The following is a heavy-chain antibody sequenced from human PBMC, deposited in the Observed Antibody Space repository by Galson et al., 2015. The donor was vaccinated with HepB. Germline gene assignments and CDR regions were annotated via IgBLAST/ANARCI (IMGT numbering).Heavy chain of an antibody. CDR2: IIPILGIA. D-gene: IGHD6-13*01. J-gene: IGHJ6*02. V-gene: IGHV1-69*04. Sequence: SVKVSCKASGGTFSSYTISWVRQAPGQGLEWMGRIIPILGIANYAQKFQGRVTITADKSTSTAYMELSSLRSEDTAVYYCARDRIAAAGPYYGMDVWGQGTTVTVSS. CDR3: ARDRIAAAGPYYGMDV. CDR1: GGTFSSYT.